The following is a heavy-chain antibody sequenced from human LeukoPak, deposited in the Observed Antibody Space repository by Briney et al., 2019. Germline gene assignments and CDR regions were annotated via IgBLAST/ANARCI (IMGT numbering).Heavy chain of an antibody. V-gene: IGHV3-20*01. J-gene: IGHJ4*02. CDR2: INYNGAIT. CDR1: GFTFVDYG. CDR3: ARDRLGPSFSVSHFDL. D-gene: IGHD3-3*02. Sequence: PGVSLRLSCATSGFTFVDYGLGWVRRAPGKGREWFCAINYNGAITDYADSVKGRFTISRDNAKNSPYLRMDRLRAEDTALYCARDRLGPSFSVSHFDLWGQGTLVTVSS.